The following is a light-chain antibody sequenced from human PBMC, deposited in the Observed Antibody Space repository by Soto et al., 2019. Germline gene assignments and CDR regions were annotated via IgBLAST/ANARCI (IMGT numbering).Light chain of an antibody. CDR1: NIGSHS. J-gene: IGLJ3*02. CDR2: EDN. CDR3: QVWDGSSDHWV. V-gene: IGLV3-21*02. Sequence: SYELTQPPSVSVAPGQTASIPCGGDNIGSHSVHWYQQRPGQAPVLVAYEDNVRPSEIPERVSGSSSGTTATLTISWVEAGDEADYYCQVWDGSSDHWVFGGGTQLTVL.